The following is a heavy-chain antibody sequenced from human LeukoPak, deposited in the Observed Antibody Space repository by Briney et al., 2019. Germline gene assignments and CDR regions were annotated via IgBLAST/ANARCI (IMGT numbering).Heavy chain of an antibody. CDR3: ARVYAASSLGYCSGGSCYSNWADWFDP. V-gene: IGHV4-4*02. D-gene: IGHD2-15*01. J-gene: IGHJ5*02. CDR2: TYHSGST. Sequence: SETLSLSCTVSDGSISSSNWRSWVRQPQGKGLEWIGETYHSGSTNYNPSLKSRVTISVDKSKNQFSLKLSSVTAANTAVYYCARVYAASSLGYCSGGSCYSNWADWFDPWGQGTLVTVSS. CDR1: DGSISSSNW.